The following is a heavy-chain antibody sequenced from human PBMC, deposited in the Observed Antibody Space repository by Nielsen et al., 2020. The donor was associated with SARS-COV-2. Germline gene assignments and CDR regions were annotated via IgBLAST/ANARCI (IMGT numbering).Heavy chain of an antibody. CDR3: ARPRGGYFDL. J-gene: IGHJ2*01. V-gene: IGHV3-7*01. CDR1: GFTFSSYW. Sequence: GESLKISCAASGFTFSSYWMSWVRQAPGKGLEWVANIKQDGSEKYYVDSVKGRFTISRDNAKNSLYLQMNSLRAEDTAVYYCARPRGGYFDLWGRGTLVTVSS. CDR2: IKQDGSEK.